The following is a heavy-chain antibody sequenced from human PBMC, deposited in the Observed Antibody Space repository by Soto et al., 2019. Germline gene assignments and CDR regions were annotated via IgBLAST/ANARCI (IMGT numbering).Heavy chain of an antibody. D-gene: IGHD3-22*01. J-gene: IGHJ4*02. CDR1: GFSLSTSGVG. V-gene: IGHV2-5*02. Sequence: QITLKESGPPLVKPTQTLTLTSTFSGFSLSTSGVGVGWIRQPPGKALEWLALIYWDDDKRYSPSLKSRLTITKDTSKNQVVLTMTNMDPVDTATYYCAHWYYYDSSGYYRYYFDYWGQGTLVTVSS. CDR2: IYWDDDK. CDR3: AHWYYYDSSGYYRYYFDY.